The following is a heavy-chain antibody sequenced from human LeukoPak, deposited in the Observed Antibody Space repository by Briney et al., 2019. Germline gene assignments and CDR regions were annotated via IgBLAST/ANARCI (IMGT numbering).Heavy chain of an antibody. V-gene: IGHV3-7*03. D-gene: IGHD1-26*01. Sequence: GGSLRLSCAASGFTFSSYWMSWVRQAPGKGLEWVANIKQDGSEKYYVDSVKGRFTISRDNAKNSLYLQMNSLRAEDMALYYCAKDAGMVVQGGQFDYWGQGTLVTVSS. CDR3: AKDAGMVVQGGQFDY. CDR2: IKQDGSEK. CDR1: GFTFSSYW. J-gene: IGHJ4*02.